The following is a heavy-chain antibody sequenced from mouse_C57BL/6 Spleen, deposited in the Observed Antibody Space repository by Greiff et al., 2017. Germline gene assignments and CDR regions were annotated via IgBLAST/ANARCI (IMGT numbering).Heavy chain of an antibody. CDR1: GYTFTDYN. J-gene: IGHJ2*01. CDR3: AYYYGSSFDD. CDR2: ITPNNGGT. V-gene: IGHV1-22*01. Sequence: VQLQQSGPELVKPGASVKMSCKASGYTFTDYNMHWVKQSHGKSLEWIGYITPNNGGTSYNQKFKGKATLTVNKSSSTAYMELRSLTSEDSAVYYCAYYYGSSFDDWGQGTTLTVSS. D-gene: IGHD1-1*01.